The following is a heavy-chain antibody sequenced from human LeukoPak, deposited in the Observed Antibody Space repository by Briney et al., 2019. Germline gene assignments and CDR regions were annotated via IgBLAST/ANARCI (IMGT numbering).Heavy chain of an antibody. CDR1: GGSIIRSSYY. CDR2: IYYSGST. CDR3: ARPRGDLWSGYDY. D-gene: IGHD3-3*01. Sequence: PSETLSLTCSVSGGSIIRSSYYWTWIRQSPGRGLEWIGNIYYSGSTLYNPSLKSRVTISVDTSKNQFSLRLTSVTAADTAVYYCARPRGDLWSGYDYWGQGVLVTVSP. V-gene: IGHV4-39*01. J-gene: IGHJ4*02.